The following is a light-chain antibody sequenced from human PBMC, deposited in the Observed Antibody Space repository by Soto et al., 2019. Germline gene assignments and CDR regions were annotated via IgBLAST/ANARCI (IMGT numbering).Light chain of an antibody. CDR3: YSYAGSMTPV. V-gene: IGLV2-23*02. Sequence: QSALTQPASVSGSPGQSITISCTGTSSDVGSYNVVSWYQQHPGKAPKLMIYEVSKRPSGVSNRFSGSKSGNTASLTISGLQAEDEADYYCYSYAGSMTPVFGGGTQLTVL. CDR2: EVS. CDR1: SSDVGSYNV. J-gene: IGLJ2*01.